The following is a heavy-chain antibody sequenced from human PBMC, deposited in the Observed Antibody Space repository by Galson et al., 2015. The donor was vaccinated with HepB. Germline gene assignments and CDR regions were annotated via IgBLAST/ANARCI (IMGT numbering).Heavy chain of an antibody. Sequence: RLSCAASGFTVSTNYMSWVRQAPGRGLQWVSVIYTGSNTYDADSVKGRFTISRDNSKNTLFLQMNSLRPEDTAVYYCARTFWSGYDDAFDMWGQGTMVTVSS. V-gene: IGHV3-66*02. D-gene: IGHD3-3*01. CDR1: GFTVSTNY. CDR3: ARTFWSGYDDAFDM. J-gene: IGHJ3*02. CDR2: IYTGSNT.